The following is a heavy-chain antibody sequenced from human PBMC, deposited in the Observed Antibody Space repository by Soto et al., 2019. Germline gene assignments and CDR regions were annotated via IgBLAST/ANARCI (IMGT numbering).Heavy chain of an antibody. D-gene: IGHD2-8*01. V-gene: IGHV3-21*01. CDR1: GFTFSSYS. J-gene: IGHJ1*01. CDR3: ARDDGAGPEYFQH. Sequence: GGSLRLSCAASGFTFSSYSMNWVRQAPGKGLEWVSSISSSSSYIYYADSVKGRFTISRDNAKSSLYLQMNSLRAEDTAVYYCARDDGAGPEYFQHWGQGTLVTVSS. CDR2: ISSSSSYI.